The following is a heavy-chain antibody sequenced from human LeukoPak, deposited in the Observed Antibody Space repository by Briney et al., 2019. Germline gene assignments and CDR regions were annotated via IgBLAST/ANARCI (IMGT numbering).Heavy chain of an antibody. D-gene: IGHD4-23*01. Sequence: GESLKISCKGSGYSFTSYWIGWVRQMPGKGLEWMGIIYPGDSDTRYSPSFQGQVTISADKSISTAYLQWSSLKASDTAMYYCARHVGGWRGTVVIPDYWGQGTLVTVSS. J-gene: IGHJ4*02. V-gene: IGHV5-51*01. CDR2: IYPGDSDT. CDR1: GYSFTSYW. CDR3: ARHVGGWRGTVVIPDY.